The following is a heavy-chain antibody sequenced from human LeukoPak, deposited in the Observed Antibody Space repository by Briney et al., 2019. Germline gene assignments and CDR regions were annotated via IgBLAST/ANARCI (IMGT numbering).Heavy chain of an antibody. CDR1: GGFISNHY. J-gene: IGHJ4*02. Sequence: NPSETLSLTCTVSGGFISNHYWSWIRQPPGKGLEWIGYIYSTGSTNYNPSLKSRLTFSVDTSKNQFSLKLSSVTAADTAVYYCARLVQQSSGIVVMGYYFEYWGQGTLVTVSS. V-gene: IGHV4-59*08. CDR2: IYSTGST. D-gene: IGHD3-22*01. CDR3: ARLVQQSSGIVVMGYYFEY.